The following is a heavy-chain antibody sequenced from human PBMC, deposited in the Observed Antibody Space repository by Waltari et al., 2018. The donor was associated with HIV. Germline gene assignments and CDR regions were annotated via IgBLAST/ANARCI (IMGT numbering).Heavy chain of an antibody. CDR3: ARGQDYDFWSGYYYDY. CDR1: GGSFRGSY. J-gene: IGHJ4*02. D-gene: IGHD3-3*01. CDR2: INHSGST. Sequence: QVQLQQWGAGLLKPSETLSPTCAVDGGSFRGSYWSWIRQPPGKGLEWIGEINHSGSTNYNPSLKSRVTISVDTSKNQFSLKLSSVTAADTAVYYCARGQDYDFWSGYYYDYWGQGTLVTVSS. V-gene: IGHV4-34*01.